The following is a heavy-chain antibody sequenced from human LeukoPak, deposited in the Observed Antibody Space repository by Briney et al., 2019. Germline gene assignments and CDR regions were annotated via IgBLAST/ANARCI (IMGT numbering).Heavy chain of an antibody. CDR1: GFSFSTYW. Sequence: GGSLRLSCAASGFSFSTYWMSWVRQAPGKGLEWVAAINQDGSDKYYVDSVKGRFTISRDNAKNTLYLQMNSLRAEDTAVYYCAREYYGDYYYWGQGTLVPVSS. CDR3: AREYYGDYYY. D-gene: IGHD4-17*01. J-gene: IGHJ4*02. V-gene: IGHV3-7*01. CDR2: INQDGSDK.